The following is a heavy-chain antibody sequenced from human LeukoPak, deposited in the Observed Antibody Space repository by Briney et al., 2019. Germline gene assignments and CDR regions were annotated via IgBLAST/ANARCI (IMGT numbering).Heavy chain of an antibody. CDR1: GFTFSTYW. Sequence: GGALRLSCAASGFTFSTYWMHWVRQAPGKGLGWVSRIKSDGSTNYADSVKGRFTISRDNAKNTVSLQMNSLRAEDTGVYYCARAPSEIGGYYPEYFRHWGQGTLVTVSS. CDR3: ARAPSEIGGYYPEYFRH. J-gene: IGHJ1*01. V-gene: IGHV3-74*01. D-gene: IGHD3-22*01. CDR2: IKSDGST.